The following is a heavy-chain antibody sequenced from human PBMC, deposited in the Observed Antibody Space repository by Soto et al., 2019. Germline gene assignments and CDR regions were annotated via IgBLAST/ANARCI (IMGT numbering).Heavy chain of an antibody. CDR2: IHSSGSI. D-gene: IGHD3-22*01. Sequence: SETLSLTCTVSGGSISSDDYYWSWIRQAPGRGLEWIGYIHSSGSIYYNPSLKSRATMSIDTAGNQFSLKVSSVTVADTAVYYCARDLDGLHDDTSGPFPRPGWGQGTLVTVAS. CDR1: GGSISSDDYY. V-gene: IGHV4-30-4*01. J-gene: IGHJ1*01. CDR3: ARDLDGLHDDTSGPFPRPG.